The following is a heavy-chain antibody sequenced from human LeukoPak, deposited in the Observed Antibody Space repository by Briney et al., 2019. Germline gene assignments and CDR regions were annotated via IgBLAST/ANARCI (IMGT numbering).Heavy chain of an antibody. CDR1: GGSISSGGYY. Sequence: SETLSLTCTVSGGSISSGGYYWSWIRQHPGKGLEWIGYIYYSGSTYYNPSLKSRVTISVDTSKNQFSLKLSSVTAADTAVYYCAYGRLLLSGPDAFDIWGQGTMVTVSS. V-gene: IGHV4-31*03. CDR2: IYYSGST. J-gene: IGHJ3*02. CDR3: AYGRLLLSGPDAFDI. D-gene: IGHD3-22*01.